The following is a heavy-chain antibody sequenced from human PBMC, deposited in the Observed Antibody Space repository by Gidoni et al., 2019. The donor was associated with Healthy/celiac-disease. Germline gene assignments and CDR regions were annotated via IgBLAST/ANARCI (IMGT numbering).Heavy chain of an antibody. J-gene: IGHJ5*02. CDR1: GFTFSNAW. CDR3: TTDRGEYQLLWRWFDP. D-gene: IGHD2-2*01. Sequence: EVQLVESGGGLVKPGGSLRLSCAASGFTFSNAWLSWVRQAPGKGLEWVGRIKSKTDGGTTDYAAPVKGRFTISRDDSKNTLYLQMNSLKTEDTAVYYCTTDRGEYQLLWRWFDPWGQGTLVTVSS. CDR2: IKSKTDGGTT. V-gene: IGHV3-15*01.